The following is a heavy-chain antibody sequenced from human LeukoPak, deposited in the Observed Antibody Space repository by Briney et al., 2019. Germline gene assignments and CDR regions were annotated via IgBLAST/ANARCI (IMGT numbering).Heavy chain of an antibody. CDR3: AKDAVLLWFGELLYNWFEP. Sequence: GGSLRLSCAASGFTFSSYAMSWVRQAPGKGLEWVSAISGSGGSTYYADSVKGRFTISRDNSKNTLYLQMNSLRAEDTAVCYCAKDAVLLWFGELLYNWFEPWGQGTLVTVSS. V-gene: IGHV3-23*01. CDR2: ISGSGGST. CDR1: GFTFSSYA. J-gene: IGHJ5*02. D-gene: IGHD3-10*01.